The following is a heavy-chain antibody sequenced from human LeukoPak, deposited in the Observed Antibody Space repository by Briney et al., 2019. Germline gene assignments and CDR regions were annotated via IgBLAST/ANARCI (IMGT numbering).Heavy chain of an antibody. CDR3: AREITVTRPFDY. CDR1: GGPISSNY. CDR2: INYSGST. Sequence: PSETLSLTCTVSGGPISSNYWSWIRQPPGKGLEWIAYINYSGSTNYKSSLKSRVTISVDTSKNQFSLKLSSVTAADTAVYYCAREITVTRPFDYWGQGTLVTVSS. D-gene: IGHD4-17*01. J-gene: IGHJ4*02. V-gene: IGHV4-59*12.